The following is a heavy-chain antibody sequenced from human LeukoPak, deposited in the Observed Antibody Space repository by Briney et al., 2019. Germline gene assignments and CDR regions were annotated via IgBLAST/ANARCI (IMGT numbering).Heavy chain of an antibody. V-gene: IGHV3-23*01. J-gene: IGHJ4*02. D-gene: IGHD3-9*01. CDR1: VFALTAYA. CDR3: AKWGDYDILPGYYDPDY. Sequence: GGCPRLSSAVSVFALTAYAMYWVRTAPGKGLGWGSAVSGHITYAAASVKARFTMSRDHSKSTLYLQMNSVRAEDTAVYYCAKWGDYDILPGYYDPDYWGQGTLVTVSS. CDR2: VSGHIT.